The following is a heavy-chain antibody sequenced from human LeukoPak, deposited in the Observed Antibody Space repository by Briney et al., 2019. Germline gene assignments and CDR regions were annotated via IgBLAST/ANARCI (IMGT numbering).Heavy chain of an antibody. CDR3: ARNITSVIPAGYFDY. D-gene: IGHD2-2*01. Sequence: PSETLSLTCSVSGGSIGSGRYYWAWIRQPPGKGLEWLGSSYNTWSTSYNPSLKSRVTMSVDTSKNQFSLRLSSVTAADTAVYYCARNITSVIPAGYFDYWGQGTLVTVSS. V-gene: IGHV4-39*01. J-gene: IGHJ4*02. CDR2: SYNTWST. CDR1: GGSIGSGRYY.